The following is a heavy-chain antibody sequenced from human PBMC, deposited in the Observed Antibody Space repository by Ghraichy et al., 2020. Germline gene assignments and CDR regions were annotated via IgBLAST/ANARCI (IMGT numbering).Heavy chain of an antibody. J-gene: IGHJ6*03. CDR1: GFTFSGSA. Sequence: GGSLRLSCAASGFTFSGSAMHWVRQASGKGLEWVGRIRSKANSYATAYAASVKGRFTISRDDSKNTAYLQMNSLKTVTVLEWVYCSGGSCYWNYYMDVWGKGTTVTVSS. CDR3: CSGGSCYWNYYMDV. V-gene: IGHV3-73*01. CDR2: IRSKANSYAT. D-gene: IGHD2-15*01.